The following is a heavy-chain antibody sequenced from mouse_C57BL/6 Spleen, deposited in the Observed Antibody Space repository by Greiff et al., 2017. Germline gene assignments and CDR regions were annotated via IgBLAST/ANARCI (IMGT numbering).Heavy chain of an antibody. J-gene: IGHJ2*01. CDR2: IYPGDGDT. V-gene: IGHV1-80*01. CDR1: GYAFSSYW. D-gene: IGHD2-14*01. CDR3: AREVKQGVHYFDY. Sequence: QVQLQQSGAELVKPGASVKISCKASGYAFSSYWMNWVKQRPGKGLEWIGQIYPGDGDTNYNGKFKGKATLTADKSSSTAYMQLSSLTSEDSAVYFCAREVKQGVHYFDYWGQGTTLTVSS.